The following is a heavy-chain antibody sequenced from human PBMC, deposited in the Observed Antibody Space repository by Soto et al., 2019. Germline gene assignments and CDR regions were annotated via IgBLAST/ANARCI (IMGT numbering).Heavy chain of an antibody. Sequence: ASVKVSCKASGYTFTSYGISWVRQAPGQGLEWMGWSSAYKANANYAQKLQGRVTMTADTSTSTAYMDLRSLRSDDTAVYSRARENSYFDYWGQGTLVTVSS. V-gene: IGHV1-18*01. CDR2: SSAYKANA. CDR1: GYTFTSYG. CDR3: ARENSYFDY. J-gene: IGHJ4*02.